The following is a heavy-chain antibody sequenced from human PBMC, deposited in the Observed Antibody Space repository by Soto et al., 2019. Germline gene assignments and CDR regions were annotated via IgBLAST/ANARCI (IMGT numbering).Heavy chain of an antibody. Sequence: QVQLVQSGAEVKKPGSSVKVSCKASGGTFSTYTINWVRQAPGQGLEWMGRIIPFHGVTNYAQKFQARVTITADKSTSTAYMGLSGLRFEDTAMYYCTRDWEITVSTWSFGGFWGRGTLVTVSS. CDR1: GGTFSTYT. CDR2: IIPFHGVT. CDR3: TRDWEITVSTWSFGGF. V-gene: IGHV1-69*08. J-gene: IGHJ4*02. D-gene: IGHD3-10*01.